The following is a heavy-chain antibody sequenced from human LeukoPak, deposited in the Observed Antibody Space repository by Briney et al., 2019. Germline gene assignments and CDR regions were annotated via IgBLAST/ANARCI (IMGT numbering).Heavy chain of an antibody. D-gene: IGHD1-26*01. J-gene: IGHJ4*02. Sequence: PGGSLRLSCAASGFTFSSYSMNWVRQAPGKGLEWVSSISSSSSYIYYADSVKGRFTISRDNAKNSLYPQMNSLRAEDTAVYYCARGGGTSYYYPDYWGQGTLVTVSS. CDR2: ISSSSSYI. V-gene: IGHV3-21*01. CDR1: GFTFSSYS. CDR3: ARGGGTSYYYPDY.